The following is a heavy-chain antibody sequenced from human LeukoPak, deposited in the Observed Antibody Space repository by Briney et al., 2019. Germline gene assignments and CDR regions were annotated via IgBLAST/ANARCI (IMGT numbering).Heavy chain of an antibody. CDR1: GGSFSGYY. CDR2: INHSGST. Sequence: PSETLSLTCAVYGGSFSGYYWSWIRQPPGKGLEWIGEINHSGSTNYNPSLKSRVTISVDTSKNQFSLKLSSVTAADTAVYYCARTPRVRGVPKFDYWGQGTLVTVSS. V-gene: IGHV4-34*01. D-gene: IGHD3-10*01. CDR3: ARTPRVRGVPKFDY. J-gene: IGHJ4*02.